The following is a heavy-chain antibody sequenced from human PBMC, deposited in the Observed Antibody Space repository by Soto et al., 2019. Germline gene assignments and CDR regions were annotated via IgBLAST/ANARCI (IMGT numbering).Heavy chain of an antibody. V-gene: IGHV4-39*01. CDR1: GGSISSSSYY. CDR2: IYYSGIT. Sequence: SETLSLTCTVSGGSISSSSYYWGWIRQPPGKGLEWIGSIYYSGITYYNPSLKSRVTISVDTSKNQFSLKLSSVTAADTAVYYCARQRTGTPSYFDYWGQGTLVTVSS. CDR3: ARQRTGTPSYFDY. D-gene: IGHD1-7*01. J-gene: IGHJ4*02.